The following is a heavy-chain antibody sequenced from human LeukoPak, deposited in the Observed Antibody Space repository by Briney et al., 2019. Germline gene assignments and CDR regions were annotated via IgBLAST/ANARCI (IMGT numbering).Heavy chain of an antibody. CDR3: ARDQQWPLPHYFDY. J-gene: IGHJ4*02. CDR2: ISTSGSAI. CDR1: GFTFSAHS. V-gene: IGHV3-48*02. D-gene: IGHD6-19*01. Sequence: GGSPRLSCAASGFTFSAHSMNWVRQAPGKGLEWVSYISTSGSAIYYADSVKGRFTISRDNAKNSLFLQMNSLRDDDTAVYYCARDQQWPLPHYFDYWGQGTLVTVSS.